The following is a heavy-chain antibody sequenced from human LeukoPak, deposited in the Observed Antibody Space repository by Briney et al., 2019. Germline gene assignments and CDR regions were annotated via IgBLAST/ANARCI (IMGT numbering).Heavy chain of an antibody. J-gene: IGHJ3*02. D-gene: IGHD6-13*01. CDR3: ARERGGSSWYVRAFDI. Sequence: MRSETLSLTCTVSGGSISSYYWSWIRQPPGKGLEWIGYIYYSGSTNYNPSLKGRVTISVDTSKNQFSLKVSSVTAADTGVYYCARERGGSSWYVRAFDIWGQGTMVTVSS. CDR2: IYYSGST. V-gene: IGHV4-59*01. CDR1: GGSISSYY.